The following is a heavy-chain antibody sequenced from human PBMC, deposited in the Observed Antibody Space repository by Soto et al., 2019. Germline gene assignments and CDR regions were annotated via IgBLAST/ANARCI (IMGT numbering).Heavy chain of an antibody. D-gene: IGHD3-10*01. Sequence: QVPLQESGPGLVKPSETLSLSCTVSGGSISNYYWSWFRQTPGKGLEWIGYVHDSWGSNYNPSLKSRVAISLDPSKSQFSLKLTSVTATDTAVYYCARQGFGALHGLVDVWCQGTTVTVSS. J-gene: IGHJ6*02. CDR2: VHDSWGS. V-gene: IGHV4-59*08. CDR1: GGSISNYY. CDR3: ARQGFGALHGLVDV.